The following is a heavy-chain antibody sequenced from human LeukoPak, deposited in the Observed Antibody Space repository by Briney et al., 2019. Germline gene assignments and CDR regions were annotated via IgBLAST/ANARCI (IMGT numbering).Heavy chain of an antibody. V-gene: IGHV3-15*01. J-gene: IGHJ4*02. Sequence: PGRSLRLSCAVSGFTFTNAWMSWVRQAPGKGLEWVGRIRSEVDGGITDYAAPVKGRFTTPRDDSKNTLYLQLNSLKTEDTAVYYCTTDFRGTNPFAYWGQGTLVTVSS. CDR2: IRSEVDGGIT. CDR3: TTDFRGTNPFAY. D-gene: IGHD3-10*01. CDR1: GFTFTNAW.